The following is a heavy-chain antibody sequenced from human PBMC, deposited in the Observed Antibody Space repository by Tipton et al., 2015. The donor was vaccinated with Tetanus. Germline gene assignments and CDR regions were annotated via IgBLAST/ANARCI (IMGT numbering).Heavy chain of an antibody. V-gene: IGHV4-4*07. D-gene: IGHD2-2*01. CDR1: GGSVSSYY. CDR2: VSSSGNS. Sequence: TLSLTCTVSGGSVSSYYWTWFRQPPGKRLEWIGFVSSSGNSNYSPSLTGRVSMSLDTSKQQFSLSLTSATAAGTAVYYCARGWSECSSWSCSPFDYWGQGTLVTVSS. CDR3: ARGWSECSSWSCSPFDY. J-gene: IGHJ4*02.